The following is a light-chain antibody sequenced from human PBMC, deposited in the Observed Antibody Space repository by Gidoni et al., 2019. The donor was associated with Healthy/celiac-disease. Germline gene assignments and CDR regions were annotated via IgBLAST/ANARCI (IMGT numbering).Light chain of an antibody. CDR3: QQYSNWPPVYT. CDR2: GAS. Sequence: EIVMTQSPATLSVSTGERATLSCRASQSVSSNLARYQQKPGQDPRLLIYGASTRATGIPARFSGSRSGTEFTLTISSLQSEDFAVYYCQQYSNWPPVYTFGQGTKLEIK. CDR1: QSVSSN. J-gene: IGKJ2*01. V-gene: IGKV3-15*01.